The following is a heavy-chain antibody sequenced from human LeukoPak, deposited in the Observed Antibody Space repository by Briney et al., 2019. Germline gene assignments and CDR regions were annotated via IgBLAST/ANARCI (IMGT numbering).Heavy chain of an antibody. CDR1: GFTFSSYA. CDR2: ISGSGGST. CDR3: AKGGDGDYAFHY. D-gene: IGHD4-17*01. V-gene: IGHV3-23*01. J-gene: IGHJ4*02. Sequence: AGGSLRLSCAASGFTFSSYAMSWVRQAPGKGLEWDSAISGSGGSTYYADSVKGRFTISRDNSKNTLYLQMNSLRAEDTAVYYCAKGGDGDYAFHYWGQGTLVTVSS.